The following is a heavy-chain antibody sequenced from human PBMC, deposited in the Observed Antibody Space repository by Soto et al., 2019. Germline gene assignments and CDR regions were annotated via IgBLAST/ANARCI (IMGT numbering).Heavy chain of an antibody. CDR1: GGAFSGYY. V-gene: IGHV4-34*01. CDR2: INHSGST. Sequence: ETLSLTCGVYGGAFSGYYWSWVRQPPGKGLEWIGEINHSGSTVYNPSLRSRATVTVDTSKSQFSLHLASVTAADTAMYYCARGLGDTAMLRFDPWGQGIMVTVSS. J-gene: IGHJ5*02. D-gene: IGHD5-18*01. CDR3: ARGLGDTAMLRFDP.